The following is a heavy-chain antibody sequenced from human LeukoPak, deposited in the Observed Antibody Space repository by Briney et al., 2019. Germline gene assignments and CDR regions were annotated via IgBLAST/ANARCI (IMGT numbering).Heavy chain of an antibody. Sequence: GGSLRRSCAASGFSVNNLYMSWVRQAPGKGLEWVSVIYSGDRTYYADSVKGRFTISRDTSKNTVYLQMNSLRPEETAVYYCARDGEYSYGYGFDYWGQGNPFTVSS. CDR2: IYSGDRT. V-gene: IGHV3-66*01. J-gene: IGHJ4*02. D-gene: IGHD5-18*01. CDR1: GFSVNNLY. CDR3: ARDGEYSYGYGFDY.